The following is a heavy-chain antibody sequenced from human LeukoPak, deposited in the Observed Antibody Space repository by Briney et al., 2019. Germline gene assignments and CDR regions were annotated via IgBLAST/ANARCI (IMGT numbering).Heavy chain of an antibody. CDR2: ISSSGSTI. V-gene: IGHV3-48*03. D-gene: IGHD5-18*01. CDR1: GFTFSSYE. CDR3: ARASYGYLDY. Sequence: GGSLRLSCTASGFTFSSYEMNWVRQAPGKGLEWVSYISSSGSTIYYADSVKGRFTISRDNAKNSLYLQMNSLRAEDTAVYYCARASYGYLDYWGQGTLVTVSS. J-gene: IGHJ4*02.